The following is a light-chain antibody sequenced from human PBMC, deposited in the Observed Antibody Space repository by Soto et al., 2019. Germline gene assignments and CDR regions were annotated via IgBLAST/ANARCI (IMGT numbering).Light chain of an antibody. CDR3: QQYDSFSVT. J-gene: IGKJ1*01. Sequence: DIQMTPSPSSLSASVGDRVTITCLASQTISSWLAWYQQKPGKAPKLLIYDVSALKRGVPPRFSGSGSGTEFTLTISSLQPEDFATYYCQQYDSFSVTFGQGTKVDIK. CDR1: QTISSW. CDR2: DVS. V-gene: IGKV1-5*01.